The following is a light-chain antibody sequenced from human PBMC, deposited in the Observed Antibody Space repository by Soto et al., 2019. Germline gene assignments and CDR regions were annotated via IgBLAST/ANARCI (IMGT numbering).Light chain of an antibody. V-gene: IGLV2-14*01. CDR2: EVS. Sequence: QSALTQPASVSGSPGQSITISCTGTSSDVGGYNYVSWYQQHPGKAPKLMNYEVSNRPSGVSNRFSGSKSGNTASLTISGLQAEDEADYYCSSYTSSSPLVFGTGTKVTVL. CDR3: SSYTSSSPLV. J-gene: IGLJ1*01. CDR1: SSDVGGYNY.